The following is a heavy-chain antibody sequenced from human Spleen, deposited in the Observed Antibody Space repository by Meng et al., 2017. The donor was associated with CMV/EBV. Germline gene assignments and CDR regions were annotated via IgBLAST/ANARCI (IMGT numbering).Heavy chain of an antibody. V-gene: IGHV3-30-3*01. Sequence: MHWVRQAAGKGLEWVAVISDEGGNKYYADSVRGRFTISRENFRNTVYLQMNSLRVDDTAVYYCARGDALWSGAYSESYYSYYYGLDVWGQGTTVTVSS. D-gene: IGHD3-3*01. J-gene: IGHJ6*02. CDR2: ISDEGGNK. CDR3: ARGDALWSGAYSESYYSYYYGLDV.